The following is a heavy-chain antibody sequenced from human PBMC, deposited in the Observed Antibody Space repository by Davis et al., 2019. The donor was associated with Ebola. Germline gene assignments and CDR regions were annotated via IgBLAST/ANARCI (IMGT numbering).Heavy chain of an antibody. D-gene: IGHD6-13*01. V-gene: IGHV4-39*02. Sequence: PSETLSLTCTVSGGSISSSSYYWGWIRQPPGKGLEWIGSIYYSGSTYYNPSLKSRVTISVDTSKNQFSLKLSSVTAADTAVYYCARDSSKHSDWGQGTLVTVSS. CDR2: IYYSGST. J-gene: IGHJ4*02. CDR1: GGSISSSSYY. CDR3: ARDSSKHSD.